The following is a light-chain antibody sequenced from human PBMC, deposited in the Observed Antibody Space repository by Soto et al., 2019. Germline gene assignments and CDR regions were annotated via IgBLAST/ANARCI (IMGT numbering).Light chain of an antibody. CDR3: CLSPGSLTWL. CDR2: EVN. V-gene: IGLV2-8*01. Sequence: QSALTQPPSASGSPGQSVAISCTGTNSDIGNYNFVSWYQQHPGKAPKLMIYEVNNRPSGVPDRFSGSKSGSTASLTISGLQAEDEAEYYCCLSPGSLTWLFGGGTKLTVL. J-gene: IGLJ3*02. CDR1: NSDIGNYNF.